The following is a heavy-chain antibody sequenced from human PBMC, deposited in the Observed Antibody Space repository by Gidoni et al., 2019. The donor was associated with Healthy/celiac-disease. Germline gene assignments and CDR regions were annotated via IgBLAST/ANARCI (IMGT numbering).Heavy chain of an antibody. V-gene: IGHV3-30*18. CDR2: ISYDGSNK. Sequence: QVQLVESGGGVVQPGRSLRLSCAASGFTFGSYGLHWGRQAPGKGLEWVAVISYDGSNKYYADSVKGRFTISRDNSKNTLYLQMNSLRAEDTAVYYCAKDLSPIAAAGMEAEEGFDYWGQGTLVTVSS. CDR1: GFTFGSYG. D-gene: IGHD6-13*01. J-gene: IGHJ4*02. CDR3: AKDLSPIAAAGMEAEEGFDY.